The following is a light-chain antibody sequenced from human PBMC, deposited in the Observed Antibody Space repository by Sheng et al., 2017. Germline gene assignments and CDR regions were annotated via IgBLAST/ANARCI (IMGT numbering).Light chain of an antibody. Sequence: DIQMTQSPSSLSASVGDRVTITCRASQSINTHLNWYQSNQGEPLSSCSMLHPVSKVGSHQGSVXVDLGQNFTLTISSLQPEDFATYYCQQSYSTPLTFGGGTKVESK. J-gene: IGKJ4*01. V-gene: IGKV1-39*01. CDR1: QSINTH. CDR3: QQSYSTPLT. CDR2: LHP.